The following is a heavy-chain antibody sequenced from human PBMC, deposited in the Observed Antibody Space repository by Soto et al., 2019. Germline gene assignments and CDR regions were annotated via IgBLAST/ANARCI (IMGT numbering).Heavy chain of an antibody. J-gene: IGHJ6*02. CDR1: GYGFSTHW. CDR3: ANPGGFGMDV. CDR2: IFPSDSDT. D-gene: IGHD5-12*01. Sequence: GESLKISCKASGYGFSTHWIGWVRQMPGKGLEWMGIIFPSDSDTRYTPSFQGQVTISADKSINTAYLQWNSLKASDTAMYYSANPGGFGMDVWGQGSTVTVSS. V-gene: IGHV5-51*01.